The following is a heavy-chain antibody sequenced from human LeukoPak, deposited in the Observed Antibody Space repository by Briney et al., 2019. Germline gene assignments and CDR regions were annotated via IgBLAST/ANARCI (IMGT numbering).Heavy chain of an antibody. V-gene: IGHV1-2*02. J-gene: IGHJ5*02. CDR1: GYSFADYY. CDR3: ATNILVRDIINWFDP. D-gene: IGHD3-10*01. Sequence: ASVKVSCTASGYSFADYYMHWVRQAPGQGLEWMGWIKPNSGDTRSAQKFQGRVIMTRDTSTGTACMELSSLRYDDTAVYYCATNILVRDIINWFDPWGQGTLVTVSS. CDR2: IKPNSGDT.